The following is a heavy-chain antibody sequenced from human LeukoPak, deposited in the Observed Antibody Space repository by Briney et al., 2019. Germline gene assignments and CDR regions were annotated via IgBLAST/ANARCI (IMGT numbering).Heavy chain of an antibody. CDR3: ARHLRSFPDY. CDR2: IYYSGPT. J-gene: IGHJ4*02. Sequence: SETLSLTCTFSGDSIRSYYWSWIRQPPGKGLEWLGYIYYSGPTNYNPSLKSRLTMSLDTSKKHLSLRLTSVSAADTAVYYCARHLRSFPDYWGQGTLVTVSS. V-gene: IGHV4-59*08. CDR1: GDSIRSYY. D-gene: IGHD3-3*02.